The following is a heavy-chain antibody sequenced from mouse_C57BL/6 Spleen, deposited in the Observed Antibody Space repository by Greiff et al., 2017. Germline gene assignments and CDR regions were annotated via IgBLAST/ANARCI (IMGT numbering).Heavy chain of an antibody. Sequence: DVMLVESGGGLVQPGGSLKLSCAASGFTFSDYYMYWVRQTPEKRLEWVAYISNGGGSTYYPDTVKGRFTISIDNANNTLYLQMSRLKSEDTAMYYCARVNHWYFDVWGTGTTVTVSS. V-gene: IGHV5-12*01. CDR2: ISNGGGST. J-gene: IGHJ1*03. CDR1: GFTFSDYY. CDR3: ARVNHWYFDV.